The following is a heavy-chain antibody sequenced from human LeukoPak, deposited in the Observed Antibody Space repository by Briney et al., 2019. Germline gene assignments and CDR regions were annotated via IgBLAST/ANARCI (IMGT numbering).Heavy chain of an antibody. V-gene: IGHV1-69*13. CDR1: GGTFSSYA. Sequence: SVKVSCKASGGTFSSYAISWVRQAPGQGLEWMGGIIPIFGTANYAQKFQGRVTITADESTSTAYMELSSLRSEDTAVYYCARAKTMVRDSYYYYGMEVWGKGTTVTVSS. CDR3: ARAKTMVRDSYYYYGMEV. J-gene: IGHJ6*04. CDR2: IIPIFGTA. D-gene: IGHD3-10*01.